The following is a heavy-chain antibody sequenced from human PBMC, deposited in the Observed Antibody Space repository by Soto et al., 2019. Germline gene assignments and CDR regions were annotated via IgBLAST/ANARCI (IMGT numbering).Heavy chain of an antibody. CDR1: GGSISSGGYS. D-gene: IGHD3-9*01. V-gene: IGHV4-30-2*01. CDR2: INHSGST. Sequence: SETLSLTCAVSGGSISSGGYSWSWIRQPPGKGLEWIGEINHSGSTNYNPSLKSRVTISVDTSKNQFSLKLSSVTAADTAVYYCARGPLRRYFDWLPDFDYWGQGTLVTVSS. J-gene: IGHJ4*02. CDR3: ARGPLRRYFDWLPDFDY.